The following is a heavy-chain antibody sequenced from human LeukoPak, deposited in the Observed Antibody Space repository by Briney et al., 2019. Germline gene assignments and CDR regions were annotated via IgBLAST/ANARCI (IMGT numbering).Heavy chain of an antibody. D-gene: IGHD3-22*01. J-gene: IGHJ4*02. CDR3: ARGAYYDSSGWFDY. CDR2: IIPIFGTA. V-gene: IGHV1-69*13. CDR1: GGTFSSYA. Sequence: GASVKVSCKASGGTFSSYAISWVRQAPGQGLEWMGGIIPIFGTANYAQKFQGRVTITADESTSTAYMELSSLRSEDTAVYYCARGAYYDSSGWFDYWGQGTLVTVSS.